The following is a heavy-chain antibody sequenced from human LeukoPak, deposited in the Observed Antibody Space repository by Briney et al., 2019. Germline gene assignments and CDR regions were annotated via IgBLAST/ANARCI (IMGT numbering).Heavy chain of an antibody. V-gene: IGHV3-23*01. Sequence: QPGGSLRLSCAASGFTFSSYVMSWVRQGPGKGLEWVSGLSGSESSTYYADSVKGRFTISRDNSKNTLYLQMNSLRAEDTAGYYWAQLWARGNRYGPVGYWGQGTLVTVSS. D-gene: IGHD5-18*01. CDR3: AQLWARGNRYGPVGY. J-gene: IGHJ4*02. CDR1: GFTFSSYV. CDR2: LSGSESST.